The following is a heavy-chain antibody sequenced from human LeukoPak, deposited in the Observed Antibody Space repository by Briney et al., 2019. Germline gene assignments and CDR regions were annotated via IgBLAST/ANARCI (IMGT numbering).Heavy chain of an antibody. CDR2: IYYSGST. CDR3: ARDGLSLYGFDY. Sequence: SETLSLTCTVSGGSISSISYYWGWIRQSPGKGLEWIGSIYYSGSTYYNPSLNSRVTISVDTSTDQFSLRLSSVTAADTAVYYCARDGLSLYGFDYWGQGTLVTVSS. D-gene: IGHD3-16*02. CDR1: GGSISSISYY. V-gene: IGHV4-39*07. J-gene: IGHJ4*02.